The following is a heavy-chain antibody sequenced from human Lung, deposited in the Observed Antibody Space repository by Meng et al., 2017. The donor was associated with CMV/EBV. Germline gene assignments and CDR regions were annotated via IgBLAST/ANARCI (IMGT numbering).Heavy chain of an antibody. CDR3: ARGPGIAVAGLFDY. CDR1: GGTFSSYA. J-gene: IGHJ4*02. CDR2: IIPIFGTA. Sequence: SVKVSCKASGGTFSSYAISWVRQAPGQGLEWMGGIIPIFGTANYAQKFQGRVTITTDESTSTAYMELSSLRSEDTAVYYCARGPGIAVAGLFDYWGQGTLVXVSS. V-gene: IGHV1-69*05. D-gene: IGHD6-19*01.